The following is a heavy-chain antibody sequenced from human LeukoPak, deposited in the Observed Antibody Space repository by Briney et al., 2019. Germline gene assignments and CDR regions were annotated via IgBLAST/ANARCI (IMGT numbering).Heavy chain of an antibody. CDR1: GYTFTSYY. J-gene: IGHJ4*02. CDR2: INPTGGST. V-gene: IGHV1-46*01. Sequence: ASVKVSCKASGYTFTSYYMHWVRQAPGQGLEWMGLINPTGGSTSYAQQFQGRISMSRDTSTSTVYMEMSSLTSEDTALYYCARDPAKTYYYDPWGQGTLVTVSS. D-gene: IGHD3-22*01. CDR3: ARDPAKTYYYDP.